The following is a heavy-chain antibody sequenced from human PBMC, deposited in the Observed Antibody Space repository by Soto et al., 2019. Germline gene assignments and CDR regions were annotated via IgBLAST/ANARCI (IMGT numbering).Heavy chain of an antibody. D-gene: IGHD5-18*01. Sequence: EASVKVSCKASGYTFTSYAMHWVRQAPGQRLEWMGWINAGNGNTKYSQKFQGRVTITRDTSASTAYMELSSLRSEDTAVYYCARDIQARDTAMVCAHWGQGTLVTVSS. V-gene: IGHV1-3*01. J-gene: IGHJ4*02. CDR1: GYTFTSYA. CDR3: ARDIQARDTAMVCAH. CDR2: INAGNGNT.